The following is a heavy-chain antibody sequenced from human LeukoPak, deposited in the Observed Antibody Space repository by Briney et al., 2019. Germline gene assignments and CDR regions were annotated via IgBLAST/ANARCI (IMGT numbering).Heavy chain of an antibody. D-gene: IGHD2-15*01. CDR2: INPNSGGP. Sequence: ASVKVSCKASGYTFTGYYMHWVRQAPGQGLEWMGWINPNSGGPNYAQKFQGRVTMTRDTSISTAYMELSRLRSDDTAVYYCARVGNRPRYCSGGSCQPDYYYYGMDVWGQGTTVTVSS. J-gene: IGHJ6*02. CDR3: ARVGNRPRYCSGGSCQPDYYYYGMDV. V-gene: IGHV1-2*02. CDR1: GYTFTGYY.